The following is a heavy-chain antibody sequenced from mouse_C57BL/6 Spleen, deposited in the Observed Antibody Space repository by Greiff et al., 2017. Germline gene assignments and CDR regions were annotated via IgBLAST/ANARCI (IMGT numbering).Heavy chain of an antibody. Sequence: QVQLKESGPGVAPSQSLSITCTVSGFSLTSYGVSWVRPPPGKGLEWLGVIWGDGSTNYHSALISRLSISKDNSKSQVFLKLNSLQTDDTATYYCATITTVVATPYYYAMDYWGQGTSVTVSS. CDR2: IWGDGST. CDR1: GFSLTSYG. D-gene: IGHD1-1*01. J-gene: IGHJ4*01. CDR3: ATITTVVATPYYYAMDY. V-gene: IGHV2-3*01.